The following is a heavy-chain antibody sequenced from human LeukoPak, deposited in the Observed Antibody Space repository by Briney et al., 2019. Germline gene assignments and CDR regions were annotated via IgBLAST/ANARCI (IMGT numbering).Heavy chain of an antibody. D-gene: IGHD2-15*01. Sequence: SQTLSLTCTVSGGSISSGGYYWCWIRQHPGKGLEWIGYIYYSGSTYYNPSLKSRVTISVDTSKNQFSLKLSSVTAADTAVYYCARAKGYCSGGSCYSAINWFDPWGQGTLVTVSS. CDR2: IYYSGST. V-gene: IGHV4-31*03. J-gene: IGHJ5*02. CDR3: ARAKGYCSGGSCYSAINWFDP. CDR1: GGSISSGGYY.